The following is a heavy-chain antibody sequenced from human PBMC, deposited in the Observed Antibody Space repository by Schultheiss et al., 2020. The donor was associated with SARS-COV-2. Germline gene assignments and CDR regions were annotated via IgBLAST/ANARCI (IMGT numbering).Heavy chain of an antibody. CDR3: AKDTGWELYYFDY. V-gene: IGHV3-30*18. CDR2: ISYDGSNK. Sequence: GESLKISCAASGFTFSSYGMHWVRQAPGKGLEWVAVISYDGSNKYYADSVKGRFTISRDNSKNTLYLQMNSLRAEDTAVYYCAKDTGWELYYFDYWGQGTLVTVSS. J-gene: IGHJ4*02. CDR1: GFTFSSYG. D-gene: IGHD1-26*01.